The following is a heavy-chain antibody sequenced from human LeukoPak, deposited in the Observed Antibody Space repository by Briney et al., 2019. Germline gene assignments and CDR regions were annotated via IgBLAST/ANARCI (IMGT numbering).Heavy chain of an antibody. CDR1: GFSLSTSGVG. D-gene: IGHD5-18*01. V-gene: IGHV2-5*01. Sequence: SGPTLVNPTQTLTLTCTFSGFSLSTSGVGVGWIRQPPGKALEWLALIYWNDDKRYSPSLKSRLTITKDTSKNQMVLTMTNMDPVDTATYYCAHRNTCGYSYCDWFDPWGQGTLVTVSS. CDR2: IYWNDDK. J-gene: IGHJ5*02. CDR3: AHRNTCGYSYCDWFDP.